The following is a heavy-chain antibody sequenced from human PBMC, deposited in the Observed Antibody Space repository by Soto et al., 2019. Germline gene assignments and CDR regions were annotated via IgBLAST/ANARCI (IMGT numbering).Heavy chain of an antibody. CDR2: ISGSGGST. Sequence: PGGSLRLSCVASGFTFSAYAMSWVRQAPGKGLEWVSSISGSGGSTFFADSVKGRFTISSDNSKNTLYLQMNTLRAEDTAVYYCAKELVSMWFPLDNWGQGTLVTVSS. CDR3: AKELVSMWFPLDN. CDR1: GFTFSAYA. J-gene: IGHJ4*02. V-gene: IGHV3-23*01. D-gene: IGHD2-21*01.